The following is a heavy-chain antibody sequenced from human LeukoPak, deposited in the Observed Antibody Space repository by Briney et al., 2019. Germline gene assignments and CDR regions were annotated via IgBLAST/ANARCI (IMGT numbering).Heavy chain of an antibody. Sequence: PSETLSLTCTVSGASISSYYWSWVRQPAGEVLEWIGRIYTSGSTNYKPSLKSRVTMSVDTSKNQFSLKLTSVTAADTAVYYCARDGVENSSWYPLDSWGPGTLVTVSS. J-gene: IGHJ4*02. CDR1: GASISSYY. D-gene: IGHD6-13*01. CDR2: IYTSGST. CDR3: ARDGVENSSWYPLDS. V-gene: IGHV4-4*07.